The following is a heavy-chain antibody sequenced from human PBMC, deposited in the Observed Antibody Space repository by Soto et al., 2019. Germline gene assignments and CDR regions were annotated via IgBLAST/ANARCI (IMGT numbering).Heavy chain of an antibody. D-gene: IGHD4-17*01. CDR2: IQYSGST. CDR1: GGSISSYY. V-gene: IGHV4-59*01. CDR3: ARQSDYGDQRFDY. Sequence: QVQLQESGPGLVKPSETLSLTCTVSGGSISSYYWSWIRQPPGKGLEWIGNIQYSGSTNHNPALKSRVTISIDTSKNQFALKVSSVTAADTAVYYCARQSDYGDQRFDYWGQGTLVTVSS. J-gene: IGHJ4*02.